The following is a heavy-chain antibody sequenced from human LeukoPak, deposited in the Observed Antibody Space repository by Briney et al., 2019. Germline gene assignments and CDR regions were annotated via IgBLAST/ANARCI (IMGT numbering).Heavy chain of an antibody. D-gene: IGHD3-16*01. V-gene: IGHV4-34*01. CDR1: GGSFSGYY. CDR3: ARVRGPPTKERRGYFFYH. Sequence: SETLSLTCAVYGGSFSGYYWSWIRQPPGKGLEWIGEINHSGSTNYNPSLKSRVTISVDTSKNQFSLKLSSVTAADTAVYYCARVRGPPTKERRGYFFYHWGQGTLVTVSS. CDR2: INHSGST. J-gene: IGHJ4*01.